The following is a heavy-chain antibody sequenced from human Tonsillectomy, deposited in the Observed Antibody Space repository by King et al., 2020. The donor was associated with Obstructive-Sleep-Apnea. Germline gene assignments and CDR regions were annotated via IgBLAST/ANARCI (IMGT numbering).Heavy chain of an antibody. D-gene: IGHD3-10*01. CDR3: ARDDVYYGFPGSAFDM. J-gene: IGHJ3*02. CDR2: ISAYNGNT. CDR1: GYTFTSYG. V-gene: IGHV1-18*01. Sequence: QLVQSGAEVKKPGASVKVSCKASGYTFTSYGISWVRQAPGQGLEWMGWISAYNGNTNYAQKLQGRVTMTTDTSTSTAYMELKSLRSDDTAVYYCARDDVYYGFPGSAFDMWGQGTMVTVSS.